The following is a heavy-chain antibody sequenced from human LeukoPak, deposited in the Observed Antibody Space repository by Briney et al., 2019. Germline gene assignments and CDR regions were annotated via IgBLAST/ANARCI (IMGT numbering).Heavy chain of an antibody. D-gene: IGHD2-2*01. V-gene: IGHV3-30-3*01. CDR2: ISYDGSNK. J-gene: IGHJ3*02. CDR3: ARVDCSSTSCYPSPMGGAFDI. CDR1: GFTFSYAW. Sequence: PGESLRLSCAASGFTFSYAWMSWVRQAPGKGLEWVAVISYDGSNKYYADSVKGRFTISRDDSKNTLYLQMNSLRAEDTAVYYCARVDCSSTSCYPSPMGGAFDIWGQGTMVTVSS.